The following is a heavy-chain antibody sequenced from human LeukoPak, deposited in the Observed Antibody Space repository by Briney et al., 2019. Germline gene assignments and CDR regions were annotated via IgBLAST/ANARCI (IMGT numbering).Heavy chain of an antibody. D-gene: IGHD1-26*01. J-gene: IGHJ4*02. Sequence: GGSLRLSCAASGFTFSSYGMHWVRQAPGKGLEWVAFIRSDGDNKYYADFVKGQFTISRDNSKDTLYLQMNSLRAEDTAVYYCARDPSLMWGLLNFDYWGQGTLVTVSS. CDR2: IRSDGDNK. V-gene: IGHV3-30*02. CDR3: ARDPSLMWGLLNFDY. CDR1: GFTFSSYG.